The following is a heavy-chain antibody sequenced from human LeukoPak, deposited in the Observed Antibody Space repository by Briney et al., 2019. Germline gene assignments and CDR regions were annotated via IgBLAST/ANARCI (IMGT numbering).Heavy chain of an antibody. J-gene: IGHJ5*02. CDR1: GFTFSSYW. CDR3: ARLGWLYGSGSMNWFDP. V-gene: IGHV3-7*01. CDR2: IKQDGSEK. Sequence: GGSLRLSCAASGFTFSSYWMSWVRQAPGKGLEWVANIKQDGSEKYYVDSVKGRFTISRDNAKNSLYLQMNSLRAEDTAVYYCARLGWLYGSGSMNWFDPWGQGTLVTVST. D-gene: IGHD3-10*01.